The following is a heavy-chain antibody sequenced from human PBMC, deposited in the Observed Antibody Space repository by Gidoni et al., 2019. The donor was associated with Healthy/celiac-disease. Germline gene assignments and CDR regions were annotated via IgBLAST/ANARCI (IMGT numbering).Heavy chain of an antibody. J-gene: IGHJ4*02. Sequence: EVQLVESGGGLVQPGGSLRLSCAASGFTFSSYWMHWVRQAPGKGLVWVSRINSDGSSTSYADSVKGRFTISRDNAKNTLYLQMNSLRAEDTAVYYCARPRWLQLRATNKFDDYWGQGTLVTVSS. CDR3: ARPRWLQLRATNKFDDY. CDR1: GFTFSSYW. D-gene: IGHD5-12*01. V-gene: IGHV3-74*01. CDR2: INSDGSST.